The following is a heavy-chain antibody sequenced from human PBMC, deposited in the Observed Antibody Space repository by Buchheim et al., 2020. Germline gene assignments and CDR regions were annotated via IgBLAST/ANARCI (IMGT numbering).Heavy chain of an antibody. CDR3: ARDGRYQLQPIYYYYGMDV. J-gene: IGHJ6*02. V-gene: IGHV3-48*01. Sequence: EVQLVESGGGLVQPGGSLRLSCAASGFTFSSYSMNWVRQAPGKGLEWVSYISSSSSTIYYADSVKGRFTISRDNAKNSLYLQMNSLRAEDTAVYYCARDGRYQLQPIYYYYGMDVWGQGTT. CDR2: ISSSSSTI. CDR1: GFTFSSYS. D-gene: IGHD2-2*01.